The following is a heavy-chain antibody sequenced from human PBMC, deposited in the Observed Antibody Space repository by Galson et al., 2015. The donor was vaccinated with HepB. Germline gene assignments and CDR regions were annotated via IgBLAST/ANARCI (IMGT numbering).Heavy chain of an antibody. CDR3: AKPAVRGYSGYGYFDY. V-gene: IGHV3-9*01. J-gene: IGHJ4*02. Sequence: SLRLSCAASGFTFDDYAMHWVRQAPGKGLEWVSGISWNSGSIGYADSVKGRFTISRDNAKNSLYLQMNSLRAEDTALYYCAKPAVRGYSGYGYFDYWGQGTLVTVSS. CDR1: GFTFDDYA. D-gene: IGHD5-12*01. CDR2: ISWNSGSI.